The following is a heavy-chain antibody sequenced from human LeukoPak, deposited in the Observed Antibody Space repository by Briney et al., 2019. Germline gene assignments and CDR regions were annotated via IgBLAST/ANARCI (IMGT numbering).Heavy chain of an antibody. CDR1: GFTFSSYS. CDR2: ISSSSSYI. J-gene: IGHJ4*02. V-gene: IGHV3-21*04. Sequence: GGSLRLSCAASGFTFSSYSMNWVRQAPGKGLEWVSSISSSSSYIYYADSVKGRFTISGDNAKNSLYLQMNSLRAEDTAVYYCARSSDGWLLSYCFDYWGQGTLVTVSS. D-gene: IGHD3-3*01. CDR3: ARSSDGWLLSYCFDY.